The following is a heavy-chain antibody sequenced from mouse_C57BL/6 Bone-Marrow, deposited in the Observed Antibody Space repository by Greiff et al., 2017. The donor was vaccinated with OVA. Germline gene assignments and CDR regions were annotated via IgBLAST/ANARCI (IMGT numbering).Heavy chain of an antibody. J-gene: IGHJ1*03. CDR1: GFSLTSYG. Sequence: QVQLQQSGPGLVQPSQSLSITCTVSGFSLTSYGVHWVRQSPGKGLEWLGVIWSGGSTDYNAAFISRLSISKDNSKSQVFFKMNSLQADDTAIYYCARKEGIYYGNSWYFDVWGTGTTVTVSS. CDR2: IWSGGST. D-gene: IGHD2-1*01. CDR3: ARKEGIYYGNSWYFDV. V-gene: IGHV2-2*01.